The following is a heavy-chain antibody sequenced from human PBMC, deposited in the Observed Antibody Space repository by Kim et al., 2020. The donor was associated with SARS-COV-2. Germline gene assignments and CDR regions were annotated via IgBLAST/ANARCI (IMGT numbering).Heavy chain of an antibody. D-gene: IGHD3-3*01. J-gene: IGHJ6*03. Sequence: GESLKISCKGSGYSFTSYWIGWVRQMPGKGLEWMGIIYPGDSDTRYSPSFQGQVTISADKSISTAYLQWSSLQASDTAMYHCARTPYYDFWGGYHHYYYYYMDVWGKGTTGTVS. CDR2: IYPGDSDT. CDR1: GYSFTSYW. CDR3: ARTPYYDFWGGYHHYYYYYMDV. V-gene: IGHV5-51*01.